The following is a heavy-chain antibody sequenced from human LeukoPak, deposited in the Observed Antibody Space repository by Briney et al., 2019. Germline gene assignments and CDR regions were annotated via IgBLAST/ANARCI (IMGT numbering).Heavy chain of an antibody. CDR3: AGDPYCSSTSCYDAFDI. J-gene: IGHJ3*02. V-gene: IGHV4-59*01. CDR2: IYYSGST. Sequence: PSETLSLTCTVSGGSISSYYWSWIRQPPGKGLEWIGYIYYSGSTNYNPSLKSRVTISVDTSKNQFSLKLSSVTAADTAVYYCAGDPYCSSTSCYDAFDIWGQGTMVTVSS. CDR1: GGSISSYY. D-gene: IGHD2-2*01.